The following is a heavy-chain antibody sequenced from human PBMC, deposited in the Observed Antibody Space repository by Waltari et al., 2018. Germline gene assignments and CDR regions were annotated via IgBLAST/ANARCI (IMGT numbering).Heavy chain of an antibody. CDR1: GYTFMNYF. V-gene: IGHV1-69-2*01. D-gene: IGHD6-19*01. CDR3: ATALGDSSSASRPFDF. CDR2: IDPEDGET. J-gene: IGHJ3*01. Sequence: EVELVQSGAEVKKPGATVTISCKASGYTFMNYFMHWVQQAPGKGLEWMGRIDPEDGETIYADNFQGRVTISADTSTDTAFMELSSLRSEDTAVFYCATALGDSSSASRPFDFWGQGTMITVSS.